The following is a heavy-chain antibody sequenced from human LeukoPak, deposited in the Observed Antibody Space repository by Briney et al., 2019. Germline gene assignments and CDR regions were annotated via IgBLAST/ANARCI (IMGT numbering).Heavy chain of an antibody. J-gene: IGHJ5*02. Sequence: SGPTLVNPTQTLTLTCTFSGFSLSTSGVGVGWIRQPPGKALEWLALIYWDDDKRYSPSLKSRLTITKDTSKNQVVLTMTNMDPVDTATYYCAQWKTGYCSGGSCLQEWFDPWGQGTLVTVSS. CDR2: IYWDDDK. V-gene: IGHV2-5*02. CDR1: GFSLSTSGVG. CDR3: AQWKTGYCSGGSCLQEWFDP. D-gene: IGHD2-15*01.